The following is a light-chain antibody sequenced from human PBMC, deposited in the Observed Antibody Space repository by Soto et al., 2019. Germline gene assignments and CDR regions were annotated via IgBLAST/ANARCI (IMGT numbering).Light chain of an antibody. CDR1: QSISSNF. CDR2: GAS. CDR3: QQYGSSRT. Sequence: EVVLTQSPDTLSLSPGERATLSCRASQSISSNFLAWYQQKRGQAPRLLIHGASSRATGIPDRFSGSGSGTDFTLTISRLEPEDFAVYYCQQYGSSRTFGQGTKVDIK. J-gene: IGKJ1*01. V-gene: IGKV3-20*01.